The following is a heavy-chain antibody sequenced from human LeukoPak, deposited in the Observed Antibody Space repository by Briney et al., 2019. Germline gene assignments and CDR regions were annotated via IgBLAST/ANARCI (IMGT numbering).Heavy chain of an antibody. V-gene: IGHV4-31*03. CDR1: GGSISSGGYY. Sequence: TSETLSLTCTVSGGSISSGGYYWSWIRQLPGKGLEWIGYIYHSGNTVYKPSLRSRATMSVDTSKNQFSLKLTSVTAADTGVYYCARGGYHFCGDSWGQGALVTVSS. CDR2: IYHSGNT. CDR3: ARGGYHFCGDS. D-gene: IGHD3-3*01. J-gene: IGHJ4*02.